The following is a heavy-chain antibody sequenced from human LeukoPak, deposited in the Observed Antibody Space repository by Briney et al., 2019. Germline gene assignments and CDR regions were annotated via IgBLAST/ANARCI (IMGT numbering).Heavy chain of an antibody. CDR1: GYISSSYW. D-gene: IGHD2-2*01. CDR2: IDPSDSYT. Sequence: GESLKISCQGSGYISSSYWISWVRQMPGKGLEWMGRIDPSDSYTNYSPYFQGHVTISTDKSISIAYLQWSSLKASDTAIYYCARRSTYHDYWGQGTLVTVSS. CDR3: ARRSTYHDY. J-gene: IGHJ4*02. V-gene: IGHV5-10-1*01.